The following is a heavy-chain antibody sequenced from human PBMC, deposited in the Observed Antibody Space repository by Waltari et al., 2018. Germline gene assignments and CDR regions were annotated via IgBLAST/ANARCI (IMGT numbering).Heavy chain of an antibody. Sequence: QVQLVQSGAEVKNPGSTLKVSCKTSGGAFSTYAISWVRQAPGQGLEWMGIIPIYGTADYAQKFQGRITITADESTSTAYMELSGLKSDDTAVYYCATFGGNSNWFDPWGQGTLVTVSS. J-gene: IGHJ5*02. CDR3: ATFGGNSNWFDP. CDR1: GGAFSTYA. V-gene: IGHV1-69*01. CDR2: IIPIYGTA. D-gene: IGHD1-7*01.